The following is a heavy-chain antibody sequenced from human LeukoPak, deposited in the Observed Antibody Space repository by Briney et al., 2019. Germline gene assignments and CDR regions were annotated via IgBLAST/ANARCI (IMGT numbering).Heavy chain of an antibody. CDR2: INHSGST. V-gene: IGHV4-34*01. J-gene: IGHJ4*02. CDR1: GGSFSGYY. CDR3: ARWSYGDYVRYFDY. D-gene: IGHD4-17*01. Sequence: PSETLSLTCAVYGGSFSGYYWSWIRQPPGKGLEWIGEINHSGSTNYNPSLKSRVTISVDTSKNQFSLKLSSVTAADTALYYFARWSYGDYVRYFDYWGQGTLVTVSS.